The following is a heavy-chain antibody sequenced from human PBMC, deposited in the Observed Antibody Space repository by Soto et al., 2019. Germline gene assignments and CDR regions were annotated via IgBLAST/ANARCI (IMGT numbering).Heavy chain of an antibody. D-gene: IGHD3-3*01. CDR2: ISVSGGST. Sequence: GGSLRLSCAGCGFAFSSYAMRWVRQSPEKGLEWVSAISVSGGSTYYADSVKGRFTISRDNSKTTLYLQMNSLRAEDTDVYYCAYDSHSSSGESFIQYWGQGTLVTVSS. J-gene: IGHJ4*02. CDR3: AYDSHSSSGESFIQY. V-gene: IGHV3-23*01. CDR1: GFAFSSYA.